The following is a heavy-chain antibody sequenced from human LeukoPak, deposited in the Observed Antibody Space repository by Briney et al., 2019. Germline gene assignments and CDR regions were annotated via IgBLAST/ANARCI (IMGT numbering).Heavy chain of an antibody. D-gene: IGHD6-13*01. CDR3: ARQGIALGYFDY. CDR2: IYYSGST. J-gene: IGHJ4*02. CDR1: GGSISSSSYY. Sequence: SETLSLTCTVSGGSISSSSYYWGWIRQPPGKGLEWIGSIYYSGSTYYNPSLKSRVTISVDTSKNQFSLKLSSVTAADTAVYYCARQGIALGYFDYWGQGTLVTVSS. V-gene: IGHV4-39*01.